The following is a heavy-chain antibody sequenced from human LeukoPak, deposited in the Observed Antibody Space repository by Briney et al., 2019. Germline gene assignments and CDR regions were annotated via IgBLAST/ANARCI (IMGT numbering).Heavy chain of an antibody. Sequence: SETLSLTCTVSGYSISSGYYWGWIRQPPGKGLEWIGRIYTSGSTNYNPSLKSRVTISVDTSKNQFSLKLSSVTAADTAVYYCARAVEYGDYVSAWGQGTLVTVSS. CDR1: GYSISSGYY. V-gene: IGHV4-38-2*02. CDR3: ARAVEYGDYVSA. CDR2: IYTSGST. J-gene: IGHJ4*02. D-gene: IGHD4-17*01.